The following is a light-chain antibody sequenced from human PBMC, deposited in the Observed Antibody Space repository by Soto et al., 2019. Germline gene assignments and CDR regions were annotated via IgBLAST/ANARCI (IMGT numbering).Light chain of an antibody. J-gene: IGKJ5*01. CDR2: GAS. CDR3: QLYGISPH. CDR1: RSVSSY. Sequence: EIVLTQSPATLSLSPGESATLSCRASRSVSSYLAWYQQKPGQAPRLLIYGASSRTTGIPDRFSGSGSGTDFTLTINRLEPEDFAVYYCQLYGISPHFGQGTRLEIK. V-gene: IGKV3-20*01.